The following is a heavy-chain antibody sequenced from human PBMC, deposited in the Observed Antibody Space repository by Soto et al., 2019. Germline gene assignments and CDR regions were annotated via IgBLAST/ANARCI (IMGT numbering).Heavy chain of an antibody. CDR2: ISSSSSYI. V-gene: IGHV3-21*01. D-gene: IGHD5-18*01. CDR3: AITTAAMSPRYGMDV. CDR1: GFTFSSYS. J-gene: IGHJ6*02. Sequence: GGSMRLSCAASGFTFSSYSMNWVRQAPGQGLEWVSSISSSSSYIYYADSVTGRFTISRYNAKNSLYLQMNSLRAEDTAVYYCAITTAAMSPRYGMDVWGQGTTVTVSS.